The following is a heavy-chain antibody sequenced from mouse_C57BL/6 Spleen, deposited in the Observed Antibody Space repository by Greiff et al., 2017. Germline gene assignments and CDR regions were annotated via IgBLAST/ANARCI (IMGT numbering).Heavy chain of an antibody. J-gene: IGHJ2*01. Sequence: VQLQQPGAELVRPGSSVKLSCKASGYTFTSYWMHWVKQRPIQGLEWIGNIDPSDSETHYNKKFKDKATLTVDKSSSPAYMQLSSLTSEDSAVYYCARSYTMVTTVVFDYWGKGTTLTVSS. CDR2: IDPSDSET. CDR1: GYTFTSYW. D-gene: IGHD2-2*01. CDR3: ARSYTMVTTVVFDY. V-gene: IGHV1-52*01.